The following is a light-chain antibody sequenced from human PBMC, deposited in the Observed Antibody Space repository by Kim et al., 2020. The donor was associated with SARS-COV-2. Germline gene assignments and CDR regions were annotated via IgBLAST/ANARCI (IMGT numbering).Light chain of an antibody. CDR3: QVWDISTAV. J-gene: IGLJ3*02. CDR2: HDS. Sequence: SYELTQPPSVSVAPGETASITCAGDNLGDKNACWYQQKPGQAPVLVIYHDSDRPSGIPERFSGSNSGNTATLTISGTQARDEADYYCQVWDISTAVFGGGTQLTVL. V-gene: IGLV3-1*01. CDR1: NLGDKN.